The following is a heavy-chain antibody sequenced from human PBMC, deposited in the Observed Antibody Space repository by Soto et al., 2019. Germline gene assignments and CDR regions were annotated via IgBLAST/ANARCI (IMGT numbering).Heavy chain of an antibody. J-gene: IGHJ4*02. Sequence: QVQLQESGPGLVKPSETLSLTCTVSGGSVSDDNYYWSWIRQPPGKRLEWIGYIYHTGSTNFNPSLKSRVTMSVDTSKNQFSLTLNSVTAADTAVYYCARGNWKGDYWGQETLVTVSS. D-gene: IGHD1-20*01. CDR1: GGSVSDDNYY. CDR3: ARGNWKGDY. CDR2: IYHTGST. V-gene: IGHV4-61*01.